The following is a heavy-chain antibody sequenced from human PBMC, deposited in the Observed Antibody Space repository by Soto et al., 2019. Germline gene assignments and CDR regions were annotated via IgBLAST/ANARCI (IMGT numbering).Heavy chain of an antibody. J-gene: IGHJ5*02. Sequence: XTLSLPCTVSGGSLSSYDWTWIRQSPGKGLEWIGYFYFSGNTNYNPSLKSRVTISIEKSKNQFSLRLASLTSADTAFYYCGSVRPSGYVLSWGQGTLVTVSS. CDR1: GGSLSSYD. CDR3: GSVRPSGYVLS. CDR2: FYFSGNT. D-gene: IGHD6-25*01. V-gene: IGHV4-59*01.